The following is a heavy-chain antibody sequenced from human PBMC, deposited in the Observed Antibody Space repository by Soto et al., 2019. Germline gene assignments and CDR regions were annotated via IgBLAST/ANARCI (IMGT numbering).Heavy chain of an antibody. D-gene: IGHD2-15*01. Sequence: ASVKVSCEASGYTFTSYAMHWVRQAPGQRLEWMGWINAGNGNTKYSQKFQGRVTITRDTSASTAYMELSSLRSEDTAVYYCARGWPPVDYYYMDVWGKGTTVTVSS. CDR1: GYTFTSYA. V-gene: IGHV1-3*01. CDR3: ARGWPPVDYYYMDV. CDR2: INAGNGNT. J-gene: IGHJ6*03.